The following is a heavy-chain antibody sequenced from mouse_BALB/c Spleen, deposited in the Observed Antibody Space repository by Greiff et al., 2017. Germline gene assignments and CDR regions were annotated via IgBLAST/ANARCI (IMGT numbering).Heavy chain of an antibody. CDR3: ARDGRLRQFAY. V-gene: IGHV2-9*02. CDR1: GFSLTSYG. J-gene: IGHJ3*01. Sequence: VKLMESGPGLVAPSQSLSITCTVSGFSLTSYGVHWVRQPPGKGLEWLGVIWAGGSTNYNSALMSRLSISKDNSKSQVFLKMNSLQTDDTAMYYCARDGRLRQFAYWGQGTLVTVSA. CDR2: IWAGGST. D-gene: IGHD2-4*01.